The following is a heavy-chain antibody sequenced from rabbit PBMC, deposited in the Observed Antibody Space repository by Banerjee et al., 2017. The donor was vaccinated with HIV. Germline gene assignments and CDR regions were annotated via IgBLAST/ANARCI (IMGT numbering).Heavy chain of an antibody. CDR3: ARGFGSSSGYLTRLDL. V-gene: IGHV1S45*01. J-gene: IGHJ3*01. D-gene: IGHD1-1*01. CDR2: IYTGSSGST. Sequence: QEQLVESGGGLVKPEGSLTLTCTASGFSFSKNYVMCWVRQAPGKGLEWIACIYTGSSGSTYYASWAKGRFTISNTSSTTVTLQMSTLTAADTATYFCARGFGSSSGYLTRLDLWGPGTLVTVS. CDR1: GFSFSKNYV.